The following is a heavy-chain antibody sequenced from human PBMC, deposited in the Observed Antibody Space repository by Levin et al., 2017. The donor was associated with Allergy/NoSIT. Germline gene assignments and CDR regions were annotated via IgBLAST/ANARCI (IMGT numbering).Heavy chain of an antibody. D-gene: IGHD3-16*01. V-gene: IGHV3-74*01. CDR2: INSDGSST. CDR3: ARGDVGRWGGDY. J-gene: IGHJ4*02. CDR1: GFTFSSYW. Sequence: GGSLRLSCAASGFTFSSYWMHWVRQAPGKGLVWVSRINSDGSSTSYADSVKGRFTISRDNAKNRLYLQMNSLRAEDTAVYYCARGDVGRWGGDYWGQGTLVTVSS.